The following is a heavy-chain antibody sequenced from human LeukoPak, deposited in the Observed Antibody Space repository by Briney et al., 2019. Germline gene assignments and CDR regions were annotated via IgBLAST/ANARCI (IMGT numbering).Heavy chain of an antibody. CDR1: GGSISSGGSY. V-gene: IGHV4-61*08. CDR3: AGHHPRNTVDF. J-gene: IGHJ4*02. Sequence: PSETLSLTCTVSGGSISSGGSYWSCIRPPPGKGLEWIAYISDIGSINYNPSLKSRVTISLDTSKNQFSLKLSSVTAADTAVYYCAGHHPRNTVDFWGQGTLVTVSS. CDR2: ISDIGSI. D-gene: IGHD2-8*02.